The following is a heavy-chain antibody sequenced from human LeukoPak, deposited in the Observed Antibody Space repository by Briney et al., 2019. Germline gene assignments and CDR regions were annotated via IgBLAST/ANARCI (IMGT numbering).Heavy chain of an antibody. V-gene: IGHV3-23*01. J-gene: IGHJ4*02. D-gene: IGHD3-22*01. CDR2: ISGSGGST. Sequence: ETLSLTCAVYGGSFSGYYWSWVRQAPGKGLEWVSAISGSGGSTYYADSVKGRFTISRDNSKNTLYLQMNSLRAEDTAVYYCAKGRQWLPFDYWGQGTLVTVSS. CDR3: AKGRQWLPFDY. CDR1: GGSFSGYY.